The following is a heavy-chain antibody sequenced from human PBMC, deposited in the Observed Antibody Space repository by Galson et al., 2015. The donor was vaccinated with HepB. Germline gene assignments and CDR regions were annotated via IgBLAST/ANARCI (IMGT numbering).Heavy chain of an antibody. J-gene: IGHJ4*02. CDR3: ARDLVVVVAADFGYYFDY. D-gene: IGHD2-15*01. CDR2: ISYDGSNK. CDR1: GFTFSSYA. V-gene: IGHV3-30*04. Sequence: SLRLSCAASGFTFSSYAMHWVRQAPGKGLEWVAVISYDGSNKYYADSVKGRFTISRDNSKNTLYLQMNSPRAEDTAVYYCARDLVVVVAADFGYYFDYWGQGTLVTVSS.